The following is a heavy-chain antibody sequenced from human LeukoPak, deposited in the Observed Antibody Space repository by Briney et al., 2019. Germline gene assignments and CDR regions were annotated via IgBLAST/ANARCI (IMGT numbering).Heavy chain of an antibody. V-gene: IGHV3-7*02. D-gene: IGHD3-22*01. Sequence: PGGSLRLSCAASGFTFNRYWMSWVRQAPGKGPEWVAQIKSDGSEEYFADSVRGRFTISRDNAKNTLYLQMNSLRAEDTAVYYCASRIPYDSSSYWGQGTLVTVSS. J-gene: IGHJ4*02. CDR3: ASRIPYDSSSY. CDR1: GFTFNRYW. CDR2: IKSDGSEE.